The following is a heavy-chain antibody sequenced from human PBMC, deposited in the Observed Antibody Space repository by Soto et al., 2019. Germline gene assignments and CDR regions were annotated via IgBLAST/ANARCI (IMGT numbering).Heavy chain of an antibody. CDR1: GGSFSGYY. V-gene: IGHV4-34*01. CDR2: INHSGST. J-gene: IGHJ3*02. Sequence: SETLSLTCAVYGGSFSGYYWSWIRQPPGKGLEWIGEINHSGSTNYNPSLKSRVTISVDTSKNQFSLKLSSVTAADTAVYYCARDYYGSGSSAFDIWGQGTMVTVSS. D-gene: IGHD3-10*01. CDR3: ARDYYGSGSSAFDI.